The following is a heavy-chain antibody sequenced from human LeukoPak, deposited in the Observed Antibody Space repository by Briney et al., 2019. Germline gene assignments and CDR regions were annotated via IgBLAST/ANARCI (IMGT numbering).Heavy chain of an antibody. V-gene: IGHV3-30*18. Sequence: GRSLRLSCAASGFTFSSYGMHWVRQAPGKGLEWVAVISYDGSNKYYADSVKGRFTISRDNSKNTLYLQMNSLRAEDTAVYYCAKLAYCTNGVCYRGDYWGQGTLVTVSS. CDR3: AKLAYCTNGVCYRGDY. J-gene: IGHJ4*02. CDR1: GFTFSSYG. CDR2: ISYDGSNK. D-gene: IGHD2-8*01.